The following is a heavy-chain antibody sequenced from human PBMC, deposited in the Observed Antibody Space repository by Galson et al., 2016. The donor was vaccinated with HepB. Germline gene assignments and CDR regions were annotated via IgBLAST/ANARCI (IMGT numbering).Heavy chain of an antibody. D-gene: IGHD2-15*01. J-gene: IGHJ4*02. CDR3: TPDQIRIGYCTGGSCYPPYFFDY. CDR2: IKSKTDGGRT. Sequence: SLRLSCAASGITITNAWMSWVRQAPGKGLEWVGRIKSKTDGGRTDYAAPVKGRFTIPRNDSKNTVYLQMNSLKTEEHAVYYCTPDQIRIGYCTGGSCYPPYFFDYWGQGTLVTVSS. CDR1: GITITNAW. V-gene: IGHV3-15*01.